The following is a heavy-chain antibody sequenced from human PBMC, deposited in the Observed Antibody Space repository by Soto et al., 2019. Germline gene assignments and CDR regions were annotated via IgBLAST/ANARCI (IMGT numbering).Heavy chain of an antibody. CDR2: IYYSGST. Sequence: TLSLTCTVSGGSISSGGYYWSWIRQHPGKGLEWIGYIYYSGSTYYNPSLKSRVTISVDTSKNQFSLKLSSVTAADTAVYYCARVQSHLGAFDIWGQGTMVTVSS. J-gene: IGHJ3*02. CDR1: GGSISSGGYY. CDR3: ARVQSHLGAFDI. V-gene: IGHV4-31*03.